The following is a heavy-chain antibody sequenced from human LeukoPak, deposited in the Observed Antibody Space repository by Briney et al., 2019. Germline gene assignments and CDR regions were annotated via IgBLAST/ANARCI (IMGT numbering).Heavy chain of an antibody. CDR1: GITFSNYA. V-gene: IGHV3-23*01. D-gene: IGHD1-26*01. Sequence: GGSLRLSCVASGITFSNYAVSWVRQAPEKGLDWVSVISGSAHKIRYADSVKGRFTISRDNSENIVYLQMNSLRAEDTAVYYCARGNSGSRSIPFDYWGQGSLVTVSS. CDR3: ARGNSGSRSIPFDY. CDR2: ISGSAHKI. J-gene: IGHJ4*02.